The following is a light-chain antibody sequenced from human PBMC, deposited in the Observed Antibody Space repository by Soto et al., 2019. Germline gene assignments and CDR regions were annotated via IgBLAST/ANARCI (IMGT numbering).Light chain of an antibody. CDR1: QGISSY. CDR2: AAS. J-gene: IGKJ1*01. CDR3: QHYNSYSEA. Sequence: AIRMTQSPSSLSASTGDRVTITCRASQGISSYLAWYQQKPGKAPKLLIYAASTLQSGVQSRFSGSRSGTEFSLTISSLQPDECATYYCQHYNSYSEAVGQGTKVDIK. V-gene: IGKV1-8*01.